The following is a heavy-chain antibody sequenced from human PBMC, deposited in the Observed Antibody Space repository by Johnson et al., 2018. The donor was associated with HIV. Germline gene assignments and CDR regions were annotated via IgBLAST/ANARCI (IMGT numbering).Heavy chain of an antibody. J-gene: IGHJ3*02. V-gene: IGHV3-30*02. D-gene: IGHD3-22*01. Sequence: QVQLVESGGGVVQPGGSLRLSCAASGFTFSSYGMHWVRQAPGKGLEWVAFIRYDGSNKYYADSVKGRFTISRDNSKNTLYLQMNSLRAEDTAVYYCTRAVGYYYGSSGYRDAFDIWGQGTMVTVSS. CDR1: GFTFSSYG. CDR2: IRYDGSNK. CDR3: TRAVGYYYGSSGYRDAFDI.